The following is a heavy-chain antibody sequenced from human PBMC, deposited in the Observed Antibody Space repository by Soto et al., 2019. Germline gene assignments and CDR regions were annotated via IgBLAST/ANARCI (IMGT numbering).Heavy chain of an antibody. CDR3: AKDEPDYYGSGSYYPLFDY. CDR1: GFTFSSYA. D-gene: IGHD3-10*01. V-gene: IGHV3-23*01. CDR2: LSGSGGST. J-gene: IGHJ4*02. Sequence: EVQLLESGGGLVQPGGSLRLSCAASGFTFSSYAMSWVRPAPGKGLEWVSALSGSGGSTYYADSVKGRFTISRDNSKNTLYLQMNSPRAEDTAVYYCAKDEPDYYGSGSYYPLFDYWVQGTLVTVSS.